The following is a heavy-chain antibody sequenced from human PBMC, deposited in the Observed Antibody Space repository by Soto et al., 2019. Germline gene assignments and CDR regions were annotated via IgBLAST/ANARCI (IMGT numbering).Heavy chain of an antibody. CDR1: GFTFSSYG. D-gene: IGHD2-2*01. Sequence: GGSLRLSCAASGFTFSSYGMHWVRQAPGKGLEWVAVIWYDGSNKYYADSVKGRFTISRDNSKNTLYLQMNSLRAEDTAVYYCARALDLVVPAAPLDYWGQGTLVTVSS. V-gene: IGHV3-33*01. J-gene: IGHJ4*02. CDR2: IWYDGSNK. CDR3: ARALDLVVPAAPLDY.